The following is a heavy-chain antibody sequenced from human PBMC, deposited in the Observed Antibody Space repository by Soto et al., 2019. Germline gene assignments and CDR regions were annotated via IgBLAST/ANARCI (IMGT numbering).Heavy chain of an antibody. CDR2: IIPYYNTL. CDR3: ASGASRWSPYFFDS. V-gene: IGHV1-69*01. J-gene: IGHJ4*02. CDR1: EGTCNSYA. D-gene: IGHD6-13*01. Sequence: QAQVVQSGAEVRKPGSSVKLSCKASEGTCNSYAIAWVRQAPGQGLEWMGGIIPYYNTLNYAQKFQDRVTITADDSTNTVYMELSSLRSDDTAVYFCASGASRWSPYFFDSWAQGTLVTVSS.